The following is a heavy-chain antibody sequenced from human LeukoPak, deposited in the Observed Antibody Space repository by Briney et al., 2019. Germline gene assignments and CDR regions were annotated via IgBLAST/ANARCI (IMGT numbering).Heavy chain of an antibody. D-gene: IGHD3-22*01. CDR2: IYYSGST. CDR1: GGSISSSSYY. CDR3: ARLIKVVPCFDY. Sequence: SETLSLTCTVSGGSISSSSYYWGWIRQPPGKGLEWIGSIYYSGSTYYNPSLKSRVTISVDTSKNQFSLKLSSVTAADTAVYYCARLIKVVPCFDYWGQGTLVTVSS. J-gene: IGHJ4*02. V-gene: IGHV4-39*01.